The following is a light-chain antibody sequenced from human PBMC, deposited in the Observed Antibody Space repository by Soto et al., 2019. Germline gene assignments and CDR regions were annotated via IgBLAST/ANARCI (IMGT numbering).Light chain of an antibody. Sequence: DIQMTQSPSSLSASVGDRVTITCRASQGISNYLAWYQQKPGKVPKLLMYGASTLQTGVPSRFSGSRSGADFSITISSLQPEDVATYYCQKYNCAPPWTFGQGTKVEVK. CDR3: QKYNCAPPWT. CDR2: GAS. V-gene: IGKV1-27*01. J-gene: IGKJ1*01. CDR1: QGISNY.